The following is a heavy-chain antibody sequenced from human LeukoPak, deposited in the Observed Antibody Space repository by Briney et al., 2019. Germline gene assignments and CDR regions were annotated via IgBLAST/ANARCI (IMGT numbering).Heavy chain of an antibody. CDR1: GFTFSSYG. CDR3: ARGFYYDSSGYYVYYFDY. V-gene: IGHV3-33*01. CDR2: IWYDGSNK. Sequence: PGGSLRLSCAASGFTFSSYGMHWVRQAPGKGLEWVAVIWYDGSNKYYADSVKGRFTISRDNSKNTLYLQMNSLRAEDTAVSYCARGFYYDSSGYYVYYFDYWGQGTLVTVSS. D-gene: IGHD3-22*01. J-gene: IGHJ4*02.